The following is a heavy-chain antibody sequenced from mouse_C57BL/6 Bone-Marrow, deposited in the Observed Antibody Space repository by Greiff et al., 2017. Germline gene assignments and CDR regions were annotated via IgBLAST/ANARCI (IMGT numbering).Heavy chain of an antibody. CDR1: GYTFTSYW. V-gene: IGHV1-55*01. CDR3: ARGGYYSWFAY. J-gene: IGHJ3*01. CDR2: IYPGSGST. D-gene: IGHD2-3*01. Sequence: VKLQESGAELVKPGASVKMSCKASGYTFTSYWITWVKQRPGQGLEWIGDIYPGSGSTNYNEKFKSKATLTVDTSSSTAYMQLSSLTSEDSAVYYCARGGYYSWFAYWGQGTLVTVSA.